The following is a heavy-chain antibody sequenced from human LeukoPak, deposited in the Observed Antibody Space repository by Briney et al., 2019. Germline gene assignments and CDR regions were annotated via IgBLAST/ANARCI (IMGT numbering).Heavy chain of an antibody. D-gene: IGHD3-16*02. CDR2: ISSSSSTI. CDR3: ARSGYDYVWGSYRHNWFDP. J-gene: IGHJ5*02. CDR1: GFTFSSYS. Sequence: GGSLRLSCAASGFTFSSYSMNWVRQAPGKGLEWVSYISSSSSTIYYADSVKGRFTISRDNAKNSLYLQMNSLRAEDTAEYYCARSGYDYVWGSYRHNWFDPWGQGTLVTVSS. V-gene: IGHV3-48*01.